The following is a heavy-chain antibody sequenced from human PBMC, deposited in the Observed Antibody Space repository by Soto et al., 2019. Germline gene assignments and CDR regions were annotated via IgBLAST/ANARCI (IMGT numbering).Heavy chain of an antibody. D-gene: IGHD5-18*01. Sequence: QVQLVQSGAEVKKPGASVKVSCKASGYTFTSYAMHWVRQAPGQRLEWMGGINAGNGNTKYSQKFQGRVTITRDTSASTAYMELSSLRSEDTAVYYCARDSATAMVVNWGQGTLVTVSS. CDR1: GYTFTSYA. CDR3: ARDSATAMVVN. J-gene: IGHJ4*02. CDR2: INAGNGNT. V-gene: IGHV1-3*01.